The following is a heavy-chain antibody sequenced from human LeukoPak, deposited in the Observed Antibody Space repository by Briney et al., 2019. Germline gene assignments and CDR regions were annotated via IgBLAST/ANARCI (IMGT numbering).Heavy chain of an antibody. CDR1: GFMFSRYT. J-gene: IGHJ3*01. CDR2: ISTSTSSSNI. CDR3: AREIDCSSASCYDPEGPYAFDA. D-gene: IGHD2-2*01. V-gene: IGHV3-21*01. Sequence: GGSLRLSCAASGFMFSRYTMNWVRQAPGKGLDWVSSISTSTSSSNIYYADSVKGRFTISRDDAKNSVYLQMNALRPEDTAMYYCAREIDCSSASCYDPEGPYAFDAWGQGTMVIVSS.